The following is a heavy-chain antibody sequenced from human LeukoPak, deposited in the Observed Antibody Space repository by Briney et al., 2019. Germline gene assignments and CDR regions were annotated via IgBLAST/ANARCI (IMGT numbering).Heavy chain of an antibody. Sequence: SETLSLTCTVSGYSISSDYYWSWIRQPAGQGLEWVGRIYYNVETNYNPSLKSRVTMSVDTSKNQISLKVNSVTAADTAVYYCARGPGAATQEAFDSWGQGTLVTVSS. CDR2: IYYNVET. CDR3: ARGPGAATQEAFDS. V-gene: IGHV4-4*07. CDR1: GYSISSDYY. D-gene: IGHD2-15*01. J-gene: IGHJ5*01.